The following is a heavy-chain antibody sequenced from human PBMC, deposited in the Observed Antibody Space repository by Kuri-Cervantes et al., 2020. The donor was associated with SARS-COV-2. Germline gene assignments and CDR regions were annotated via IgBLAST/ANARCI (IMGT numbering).Heavy chain of an antibody. J-gene: IGHJ5*01. CDR3: AKERLGHCSTTSCYPDS. CDR2: ISGSGGST. D-gene: IGHD2-2*03. CDR1: GFTFSAYV. V-gene: IGHV3-23*01. Sequence: GESLKISCAASGFTFSAYVMHWVRQAPGKGLEWVSSISGSGGSTYYADSVKGRFTISRDNSKNTLYLQMTSLTADYTAVYYCAKERLGHCSTTSCYPDSWGQGTLVTVSS.